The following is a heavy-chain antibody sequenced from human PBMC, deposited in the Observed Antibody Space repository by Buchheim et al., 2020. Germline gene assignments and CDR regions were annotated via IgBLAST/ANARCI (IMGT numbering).Heavy chain of an antibody. CDR3: ASKPGIAAAGTPRDFDY. CDR2: IYYSGST. D-gene: IGHD6-13*01. Sequence: QLQLQESGPGLVKPSETLSLTCTVSGGSISSSSYYWGWIRQPPGKGLEWIGSIYYSGSTYYNPSLKSRVTISVATSKNQFSLELSSVTAADTAVYYCASKPGIAAAGTPRDFDYWGQGTL. V-gene: IGHV4-39*01. CDR1: GGSISSSSYY. J-gene: IGHJ4*02.